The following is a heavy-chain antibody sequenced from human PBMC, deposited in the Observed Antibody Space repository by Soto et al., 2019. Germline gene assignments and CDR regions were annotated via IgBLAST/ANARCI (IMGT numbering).Heavy chain of an antibody. CDR2: IIPIFGTA. J-gene: IGHJ5*02. D-gene: IGHD3-16*02. V-gene: IGHV1-69*01. CDR1: GGTFSSYA. Sequence: QVQLVQSGAEVKKPGSSVKVSCKASGGTFSSYAISWVRQAPGQGLEWMGGIIPIFGTANYAQKFQGRVTITADESTSTAYMELSSLRSEDTAVYYCARDQDYVWGSYRDNGWFDPWGQGTLVTVSS. CDR3: ARDQDYVWGSYRDNGWFDP.